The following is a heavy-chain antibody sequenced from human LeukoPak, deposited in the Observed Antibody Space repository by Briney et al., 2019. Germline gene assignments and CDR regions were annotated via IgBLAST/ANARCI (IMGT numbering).Heavy chain of an antibody. J-gene: IGHJ4*02. V-gene: IGHV1-69*04. CDR2: IIPILGIA. CDR1: GGTFSSYA. Sequence: GASVKVSCKASGGTFSSYAISWVRQAPGQGLEWMGRIIPILGIANYAQKFQGRVTITADKSTSTAYMELSSLRSEDTAVYYCARAAHIVVVTAIQALDYWGQGTLVTVSS. CDR3: ARAAHIVVVTAIQALDY. D-gene: IGHD2-21*02.